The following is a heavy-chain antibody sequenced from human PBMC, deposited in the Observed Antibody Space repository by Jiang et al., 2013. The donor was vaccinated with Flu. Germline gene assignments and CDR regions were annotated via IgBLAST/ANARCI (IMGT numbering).Heavy chain of an antibody. J-gene: IGHJ4*01. Sequence: TCTVSGYSVNNGHYWGWIRQPPGKGLEYIGSIYHSGRTFYSPSLKSRVTISIDTSKNQFSLKLSSVTAADTAVYFCARDRDYDYIWGSYRSYYFDYWG. CDR3: ARDRDYDYIWGSYRSYYFDY. CDR2: IYHSGRT. CDR1: GYSVNNGHY. D-gene: IGHD3-16*02. V-gene: IGHV4-38-2*02.